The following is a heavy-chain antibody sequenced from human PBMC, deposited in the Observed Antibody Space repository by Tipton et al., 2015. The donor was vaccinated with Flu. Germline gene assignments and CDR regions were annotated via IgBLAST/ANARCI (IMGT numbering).Heavy chain of an antibody. J-gene: IGHJ5*02. Sequence: SLRLSCAASGFTFSSYAMHWVRQAPGKGLEYVSAISSNGGSTYYANSVKGRFTISRDNSKNTLYLQMGSLRAEDMAVYYCAGDGGLLWGTGLWFDPWGQGTLVTVSS. CDR3: AGDGGLLWGTGLWFDP. D-gene: IGHD3-10*01. CDR1: GFTFSSYA. CDR2: ISSNGGST. V-gene: IGHV3-64*01.